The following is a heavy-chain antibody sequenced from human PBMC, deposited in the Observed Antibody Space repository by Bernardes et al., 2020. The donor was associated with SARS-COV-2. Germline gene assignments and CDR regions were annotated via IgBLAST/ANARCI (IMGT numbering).Heavy chain of an antibody. J-gene: IGHJ6*02. Sequence: GGSLRLSCAASGFTVSSNYMDWVRQAPGKGLEWVSIIYNDGSTSYADSVKGRFTISRDNSKNTLYLQMNSLRAEDTAVYHCARDRGASYGMDVWGQGTTVTVSS. CDR3: ARDRGASYGMDV. D-gene: IGHD5-12*01. CDR2: IYNDGST. CDR1: GFTVSSNY. V-gene: IGHV3-53*01.